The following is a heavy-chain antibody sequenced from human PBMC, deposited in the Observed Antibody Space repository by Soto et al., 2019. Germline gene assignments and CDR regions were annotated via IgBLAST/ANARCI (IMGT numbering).Heavy chain of an antibody. CDR3: VRDRDGGYCSEISCQTPF. CDR1: GFTFSTYN. CDR2: ISSSSDTI. J-gene: IGHJ3*01. V-gene: IGHV3-48*01. D-gene: IGHD2-15*01. Sequence: GGSLRLSCTASGFTFSTYNMAWVRQPPGKGLQWVSYISSSSDTIYYADSVKGRFTVSRDNAKNSLYLQMNSLRAEDTAVYYCVRDRDGGYCSEISCQTPFWGQGTMVTVSS.